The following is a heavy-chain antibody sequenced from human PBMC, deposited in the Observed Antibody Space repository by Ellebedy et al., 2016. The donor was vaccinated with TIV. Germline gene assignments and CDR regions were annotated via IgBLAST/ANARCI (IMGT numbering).Heavy chain of an antibody. Sequence: GGSLRLSCVASGFTFSSYGMHWVRQAPGKGLEWVAVIWYDGSNKYYADSVKGRFTISRDNSKNTLYLQMNSLRAEDTAVYYCARDYDILTGYSYFDYWGQGTLVTVSS. V-gene: IGHV3-33*08. CDR2: IWYDGSNK. CDR1: GFTFSSYG. D-gene: IGHD3-9*01. J-gene: IGHJ4*02. CDR3: ARDYDILTGYSYFDY.